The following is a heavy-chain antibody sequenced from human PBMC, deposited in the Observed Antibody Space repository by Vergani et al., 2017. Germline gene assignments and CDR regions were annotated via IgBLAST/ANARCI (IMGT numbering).Heavy chain of an antibody. CDR2: VDPEDGET. D-gene: IGHD4-17*01. Sequence: EVQLVQSGAEVKKPGATMNISCKVSGYTFTDHYMHWVKQAPGKGLEWMGVVDPEDGETIYAEKLKGRVTIAADTSTATAHLELGSLRSEDTAVYYCATPQTVTTGGMEVWGQGTTVIVSS. CDR3: ATPQTVTTGGMEV. V-gene: IGHV1-69-2*01. J-gene: IGHJ6*02. CDR1: GYTFTDHY.